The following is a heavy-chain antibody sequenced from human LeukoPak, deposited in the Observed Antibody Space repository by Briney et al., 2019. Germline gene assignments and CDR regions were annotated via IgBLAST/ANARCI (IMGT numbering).Heavy chain of an antibody. D-gene: IGHD3-22*01. CDR3: ARLPAGSGYNYYYYGMDV. J-gene: IGHJ6*02. CDR2: IDPSDSYT. CDR1: GYSFTSYW. V-gene: IGHV5-10-1*01. Sequence: GESLKISCKGSGYSFTSYWIGWVRQMPGKGLEWMGRIDPSDSYTNYSPSFQGHVTISADKSISTAYLQWSSLKASDTAMYYCARLPAGSGYNYYYYGMDVWGQGTTVTVSS.